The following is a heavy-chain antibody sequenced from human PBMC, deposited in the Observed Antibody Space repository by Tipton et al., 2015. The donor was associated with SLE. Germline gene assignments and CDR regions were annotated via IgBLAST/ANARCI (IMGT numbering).Heavy chain of an antibody. CDR2: INRSGST. V-gene: IGHV4-34*01. CDR3: ARGYGPVVS. D-gene: IGHD4-17*01. J-gene: IGHJ4*02. CDR1: GGSFSGYY. Sequence: TLSLTCAVYGGSFSGYYWSWIRQPPGKGLEWIGEINRSGSTNYNPSLKSRVTISVDTSKNQFSLKLSSVTAADTAVYYCARGYGPVVSWGQGTLVTVSS.